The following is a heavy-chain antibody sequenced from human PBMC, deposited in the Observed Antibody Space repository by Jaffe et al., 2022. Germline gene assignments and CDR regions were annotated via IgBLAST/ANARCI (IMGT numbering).Heavy chain of an antibody. V-gene: IGHV3-30*02. CDR3: AKSRQDLVATAPQHY. CDR2: IQYDGSNK. CDR1: GFTFSSYG. Sequence: QVQLVESGGHVVQPGGSLRLSCAASGFTFSSYGMHWVRQAPGKGLEWVTFIQYDGSNKYYADSVKGRFTISRDNSKNTLYLQMNSLRVEDTAVYYCAKSRQDLVATAPQHYWGQGTLVTVSS. D-gene: IGHD5-12*01. J-gene: IGHJ4*02.